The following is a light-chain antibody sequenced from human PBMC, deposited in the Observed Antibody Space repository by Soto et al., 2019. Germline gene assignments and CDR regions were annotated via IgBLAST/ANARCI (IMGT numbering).Light chain of an antibody. J-gene: IGKJ1*01. Sequence: DIQMTQSPSSLSASVGDRVSVTCRASQSISTFLTWYQQRPGEAPKLLIYAASSLQSGVPSRFSGSGSGADFTLTIGSLQPEDFATYYCQQSYTTPRTFGQGTKVEVK. CDR3: QQSYTTPRT. V-gene: IGKV1-39*01. CDR1: QSISTF. CDR2: AAS.